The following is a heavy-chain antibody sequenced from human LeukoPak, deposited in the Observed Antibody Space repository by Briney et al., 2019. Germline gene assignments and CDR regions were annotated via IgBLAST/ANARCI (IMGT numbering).Heavy chain of an antibody. CDR3: ARDYGGYSYVFDY. Sequence: GGSLRPSCAASGFTFQSYSMYWGRQAPGKGLEWVSYIKRSSSTIYYADSVKGRFTVSRDDAKNSLFLQMNSLRDEDTAVYYCARDYGGYSYVFDYWGQGTLVTVSS. D-gene: IGHD5-18*01. CDR1: GFTFQSYS. V-gene: IGHV3-48*02. J-gene: IGHJ4*02. CDR2: IKRSSSTI.